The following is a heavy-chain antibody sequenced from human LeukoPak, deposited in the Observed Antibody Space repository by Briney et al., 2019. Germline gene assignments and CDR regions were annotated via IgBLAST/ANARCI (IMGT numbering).Heavy chain of an antibody. Sequence: ASVKVSCKASGYTFTGYYMHWVRQAPGQGLEWMGWINPNSGGTNYAQKFQGRVTMTRDTSISTAYMELSRLRSDDTAVYYCARDLPLGYRLLPFDYWGQGTLVTVSS. J-gene: IGHJ4*02. CDR1: GYTFTGYY. V-gene: IGHV1-2*02. D-gene: IGHD2-2*01. CDR3: ARDLPLGYRLLPFDY. CDR2: INPNSGGT.